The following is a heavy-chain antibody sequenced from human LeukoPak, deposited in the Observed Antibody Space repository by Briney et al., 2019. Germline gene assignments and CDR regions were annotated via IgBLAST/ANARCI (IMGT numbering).Heavy chain of an antibody. CDR2: IYYSGST. CDR3: ARHSSGYYYTPKVGYYFDY. V-gene: IGHV4-61*01. Sequence: PSETLSLTCTVSGGSISSSSYYWSWIRQPPGKGLEWIGYIYYSGSTNYNPSLKSRVTISVDTSKNQFSLKLSSVTAADTAVYYCARHSSGYYYTPKVGYYFDYWGQGTLVTVSS. D-gene: IGHD3-22*01. J-gene: IGHJ4*02. CDR1: GGSISSSSYY.